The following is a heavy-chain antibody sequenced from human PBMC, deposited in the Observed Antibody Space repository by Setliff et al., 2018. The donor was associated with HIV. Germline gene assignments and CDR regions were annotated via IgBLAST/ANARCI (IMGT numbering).Heavy chain of an antibody. CDR2: INHNSGGT. D-gene: IGHD3-16*01. Sequence: GASVKVSCKTSGYTFDAKYIHWARQAPGQGLEWMGWINHNSGGTNYARKFQGRVTMTRDTSISTAYMELNSLRSDDTAVYYCATAGGRSWFDPWGPGTLVTVSS. CDR3: ATAGGRSWFDP. V-gene: IGHV1-2*02. J-gene: IGHJ5*02. CDR1: GYTFDAKY.